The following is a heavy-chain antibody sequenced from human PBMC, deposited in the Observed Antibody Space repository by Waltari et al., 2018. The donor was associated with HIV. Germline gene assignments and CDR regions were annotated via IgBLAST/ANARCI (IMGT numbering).Heavy chain of an antibody. Sequence: QVQLRESGPRLMKSSETLSLTCTVTGASMISTGFSWGWVRQPPGKGLEWLGNFFYSGLTHYNPSLRRRVAISDFTSRNQISLNLRSVTAADTAVYYCVQVSTTSCFDHWGQGILVTVSS. CDR1: GASMISTGFS. V-gene: IGHV4-39*07. CDR3: VQVSTTSCFDH. D-gene: IGHD1-26*01. J-gene: IGHJ5*02. CDR2: FFYSGLT.